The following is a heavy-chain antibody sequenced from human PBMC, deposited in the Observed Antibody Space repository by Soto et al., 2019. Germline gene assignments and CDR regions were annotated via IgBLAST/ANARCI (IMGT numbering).Heavy chain of an antibody. Sequence: EVQLVESGGGLVQPGGSLRLSCAASGFTFSSYWMSWVRQAPGKGLEWVANIKQDGSEKYYVDSVKGRFTISRDNAKNSLYLQMNSLRAEDTAVYYCASSGYDILIGYYDAFDIWGQGTMVTVSS. J-gene: IGHJ3*02. CDR2: IKQDGSEK. D-gene: IGHD3-9*01. V-gene: IGHV3-7*01. CDR3: ASSGYDILIGYYDAFDI. CDR1: GFTFSSYW.